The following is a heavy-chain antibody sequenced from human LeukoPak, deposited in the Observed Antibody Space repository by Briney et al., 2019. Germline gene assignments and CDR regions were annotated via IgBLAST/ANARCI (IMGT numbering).Heavy chain of an antibody. CDR1: GDSVSSNSAA. D-gene: IGHD6-13*01. J-gene: IGHJ5*02. V-gene: IGHV6-1*01. CDR2: TYYRSKWYN. CDR3: ARSVAAAVKGNNWFDP. Sequence: SQTLSLTCAISGDSVSSNSAAWNWIRQSPSRGLEWLGRTYYRSKWYNDYAVSVKSRITINPDTSKDQFSLQLNSVTPEDTAVYYCARSVAAAVKGNNWFDPWGQGTLVTVSS.